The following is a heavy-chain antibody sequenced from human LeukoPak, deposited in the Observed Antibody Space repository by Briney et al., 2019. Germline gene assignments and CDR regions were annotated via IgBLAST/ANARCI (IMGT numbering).Heavy chain of an antibody. CDR2: ISGSGGST. Sequence: GGPLRLSCAASGVTFSSYAMSWVRQAPGKGLEWVSAISGSGGSTYYADSVKGRFTISRDNSKDSLYLQMNSLRTEDTALYYCAKAIIGYPDAFDIWGQGTMVTVSS. CDR1: GVTFSSYA. J-gene: IGHJ3*02. CDR3: AKAIIGYPDAFDI. V-gene: IGHV3-23*01. D-gene: IGHD5-24*01.